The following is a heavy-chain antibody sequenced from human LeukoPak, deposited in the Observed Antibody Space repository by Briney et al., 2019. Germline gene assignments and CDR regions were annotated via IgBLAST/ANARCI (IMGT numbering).Heavy chain of an antibody. CDR2: IYTSGST. CDR3: ARQVRGSSCLDY. Sequence: SETLSLTCTVSGGSISSYYWSRIRQPAGKGLEWIGRIYTSGSTNYNPSLKSRVAISVDTSKNQFSLKLSSVTAADTALYHCARQVRGSSCLDYWGQGTLVTVSS. D-gene: IGHD6-13*01. V-gene: IGHV4-4*07. CDR1: GGSISSYY. J-gene: IGHJ4*02.